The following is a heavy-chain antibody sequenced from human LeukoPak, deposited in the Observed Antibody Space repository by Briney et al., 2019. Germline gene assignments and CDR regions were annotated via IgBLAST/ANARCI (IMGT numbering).Heavy chain of an antibody. CDR2: IYYSGST. CDR1: GGSISSTRYY. J-gene: IGHJ4*02. D-gene: IGHD7-27*01. Sequence: SETLSLTCTVSGGSISSTRYYWGWIRQPPGKGLEWIGSIYYSGSTYYNPSLKSRVTMSVDRSKNQFSLKLISVTAADTAVYYCASRKLGNDYWGQGTLVTVSS. CDR3: ASRKLGNDY. V-gene: IGHV4-39*07.